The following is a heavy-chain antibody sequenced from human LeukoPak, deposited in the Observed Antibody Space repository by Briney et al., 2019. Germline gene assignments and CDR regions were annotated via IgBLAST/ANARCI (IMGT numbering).Heavy chain of an antibody. V-gene: IGHV3-33*01. CDR3: ARDDALDDSALDI. Sequence: GGSLRLSCAASGFTFSAYGMHWVRQAPGKGLEWVAVIGNAGGGQHYGDSVKGRFTISRDNSKNTLFLQMNSVTAEDTAVYYCARDDALDDSALDIWGQGTKVTVSS. D-gene: IGHD1-1*01. CDR2: IGNAGGGQ. J-gene: IGHJ3*02. CDR1: GFTFSAYG.